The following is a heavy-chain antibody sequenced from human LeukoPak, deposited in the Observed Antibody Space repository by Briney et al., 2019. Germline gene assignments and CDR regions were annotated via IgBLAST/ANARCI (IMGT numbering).Heavy chain of an antibody. V-gene: IGHV3-21*06. CDR3: ARGRSITLLRGVAMSDGFDI. D-gene: IGHD3-10*01. CDR2: TDTSGRYV. Sequence: GGSLKLSCAASGFTFSNYGMNWVRQAPGKGLEWVSFTDTSGRYVYYGDSVKGRFTISRDNAKNLLFLQMNGLRAEDTALYYCARGRSITLLRGVAMSDGFDIWGQGAMVAVSS. J-gene: IGHJ3*02. CDR1: GFTFSNYG.